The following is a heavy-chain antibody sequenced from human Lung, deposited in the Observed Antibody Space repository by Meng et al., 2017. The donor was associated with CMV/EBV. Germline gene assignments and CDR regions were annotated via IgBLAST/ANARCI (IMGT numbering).Heavy chain of an antibody. D-gene: IGHD3-3*01. CDR3: ARDRGTIFGVGFDY. Sequence: SXXVSXKASGGTFSSYAISWVRQAPGQGLEWMGGIIPIFGTANYAQKFQGRVTITTDESTSTAYMELSSLRSEDTAVYYCARDRGTIFGVGFDYWGQGTXVTVSS. CDR1: GGTFSSYA. J-gene: IGHJ4*02. CDR2: IIPIFGTA. V-gene: IGHV1-69*05.